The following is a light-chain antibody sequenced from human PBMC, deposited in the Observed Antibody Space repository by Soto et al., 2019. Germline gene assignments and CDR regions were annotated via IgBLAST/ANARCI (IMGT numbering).Light chain of an antibody. CDR3: ASYTTSNTNV. CDR1: SSDVGGNNY. V-gene: IGLV2-14*01. CDR2: EVS. J-gene: IGLJ1*01. Sequence: QSALTQPASVSGSPGQSITISCTGTSSDVGGNNYVSWYQQHPGKAPKLIIYEVSNRPSGVSNRFSGSKSGNTASLTISGLQAEDEADYYCASYTTSNTNVFGTGTKLTVL.